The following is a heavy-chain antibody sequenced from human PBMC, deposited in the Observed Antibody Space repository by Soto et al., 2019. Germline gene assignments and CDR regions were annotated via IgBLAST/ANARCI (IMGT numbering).Heavy chain of an antibody. CDR3: ARDPVARAAIRKNWFDP. D-gene: IGHD2-15*01. V-gene: IGHV1-18*01. J-gene: IGHJ5*02. Sequence: ASVKVSCKASGYTFTSYGISWVRQAPGQGLEWMGWISAYNGNTNYAQKLQGRVTMTTDTSTSTAYMELRSLRSDDTAVYYCARDPVARAAIRKNWFDPWGQATLVTVSS. CDR2: ISAYNGNT. CDR1: GYTFTSYG.